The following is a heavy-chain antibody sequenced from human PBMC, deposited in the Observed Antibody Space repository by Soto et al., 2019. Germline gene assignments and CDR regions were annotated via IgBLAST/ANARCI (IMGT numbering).Heavy chain of an antibody. D-gene: IGHD3-10*01. CDR2: TYYRSKWSN. Sequence: QTLSLTCAISGDSVSWNSAAWNWIRQSPSRDLEWLGRTYYRSKWSNDYAESVKSRITINMDSPKNQFSLQLKSVIFEDTAVYYCARESHYYGSGSYLYFDLWGQGTPVTVS. J-gene: IGHJ4*02. V-gene: IGHV6-1*01. CDR3: ARESHYYGSGSYLYFDL. CDR1: GDSVSWNSAA.